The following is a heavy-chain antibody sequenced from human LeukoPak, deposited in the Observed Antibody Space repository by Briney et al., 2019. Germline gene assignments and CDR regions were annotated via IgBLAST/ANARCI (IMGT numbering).Heavy chain of an antibody. Sequence: ASVKVSCKVSGYIFANYGFAWVRQAPGQGLEWMGWINTYNGNTKYSQKLQGRVTVTTDTSTSTAYMELRSLASDDTAVYYCAREPISSGTYYPRSDYWGQGTLVTVSS. CDR1: GYIFANYG. CDR2: INTYNGNT. D-gene: IGHD3-10*01. V-gene: IGHV1-18*01. J-gene: IGHJ4*02. CDR3: AREPISSGTYYPRSDY.